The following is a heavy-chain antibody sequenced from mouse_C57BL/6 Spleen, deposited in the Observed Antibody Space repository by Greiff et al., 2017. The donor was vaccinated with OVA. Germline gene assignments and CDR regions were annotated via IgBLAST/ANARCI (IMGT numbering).Heavy chain of an antibody. CDR1: GYSFTDYN. CDR2: INPNYGTT. J-gene: IGHJ1*03. CDR3: ARSKDITTVVAPYWYFDV. Sequence: EVQLQQSGPELVKPGASVKISCKASGYSFTDYNMNWVKQSNGKSLEWIGVINPNYGTTSYNQQFKGKATLTVDQSSSTAYMQLNSLTSEDSAVYYCARSKDITTVVAPYWYFDVWGTGTTVTVSS. V-gene: IGHV1-39*01. D-gene: IGHD1-1*01.